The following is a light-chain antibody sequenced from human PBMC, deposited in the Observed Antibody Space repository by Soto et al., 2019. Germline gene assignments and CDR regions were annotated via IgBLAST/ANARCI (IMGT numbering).Light chain of an antibody. V-gene: IGLV3-25*02. CDR3: QSADSNGIHV. CDR2: RDT. CDR1: LLSKQY. Sequence: SYALTQPPSVSVSPGQTATITCSGDLLSKQYAYWYQRKPGQATVLIIYRDTERPSGIPERFSASTSGTTVTLTISGVQAEDEGDYYCQSADSNGIHVFGTGTKVTV. J-gene: IGLJ1*01.